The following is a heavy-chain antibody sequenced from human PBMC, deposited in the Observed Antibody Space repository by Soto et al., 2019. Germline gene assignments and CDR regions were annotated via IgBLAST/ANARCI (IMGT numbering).Heavy chain of an antibody. CDR3: ARVRIAAAYRSADYYGMDV. J-gene: IGHJ6*02. CDR1: GGTFSSYA. V-gene: IGHV1-69*13. D-gene: IGHD6-13*01. CDR2: IIPIFGTA. Sequence: ASVKVSCKASGGTFSSYAISWVRQAPGQGLEWMGGIIPIFGTANYAQKFQGRVTITADESTSTAYMELSSLRSEDTAVYYCARVRIAAAYRSADYYGMDVWGQGTTVTVSS.